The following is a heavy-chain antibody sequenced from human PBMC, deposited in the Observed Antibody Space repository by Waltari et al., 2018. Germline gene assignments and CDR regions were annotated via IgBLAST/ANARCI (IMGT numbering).Heavy chain of an antibody. CDR2: IIPIFGTA. Sequence: QVQLVQSGAEVKKPGSSGQVSCQASGGTFSSYPIGWVRQAPGQGLEWMGGIIPIFGTANYAQKFQGRVTITADESTSTAYMELSSLRSEDTAVYYCARAGGIAAAGTWFDPWGQGTLVTVSS. V-gene: IGHV1-69*12. D-gene: IGHD6-13*01. J-gene: IGHJ5*02. CDR3: ARAGGIAAAGTWFDP. CDR1: GGTFSSYP.